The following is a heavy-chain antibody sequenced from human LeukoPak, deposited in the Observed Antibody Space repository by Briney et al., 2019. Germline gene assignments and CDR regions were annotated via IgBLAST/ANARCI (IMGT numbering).Heavy chain of an antibody. V-gene: IGHV4-34*01. Sequence: SQTLSLTCAVYGGSFSGYYWSWIRQPPGKGLEWIGETNHSGSTNYNPSLKSRVTISVDTSKNQFSLKLSSVTAADTAVYYCARDQGYCSGGSCYSGWFDPWGQGTLVTVSS. CDR3: ARDQGYCSGGSCYSGWFDP. CDR2: TNHSGST. CDR1: GGSFSGYY. J-gene: IGHJ5*02. D-gene: IGHD2-15*01.